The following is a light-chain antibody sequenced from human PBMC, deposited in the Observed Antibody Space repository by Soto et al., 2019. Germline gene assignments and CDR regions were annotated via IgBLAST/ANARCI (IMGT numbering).Light chain of an antibody. CDR3: QQYYSTPPT. CDR1: QTVLGRSNNKNY. Sequence: DIVMTQSPDSLAVSLGERATINWKSSQTVLGRSNNKNYLTWYQQKTGQPPKVLIYWASIRESGVLDRFSGSGSATDFALTISSLQAEDVAVYYCQQYYSTPPTFGQGTKVEIK. CDR2: WAS. V-gene: IGKV4-1*01. J-gene: IGKJ1*01.